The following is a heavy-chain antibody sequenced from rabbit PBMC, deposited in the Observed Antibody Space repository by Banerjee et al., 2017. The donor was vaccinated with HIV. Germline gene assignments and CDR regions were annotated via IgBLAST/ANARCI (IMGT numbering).Heavy chain of an antibody. V-gene: IGHV1S45*01. D-gene: IGHD4-1*01. CDR2: INTSTGNT. J-gene: IGHJ4*01. CDR1: GFSLSSHA. CDR3: ARDLAGVIGWNFGL. Sequence: QEHLKETGGGLVQPGGSLTLSCKAAGFSLSSHAMNWVRQAPGKGLEWIACINTSTGNTVYASWAKGRFTISKTSSTTVTLQMTSLTAADTATYFCARDLAGVIGWNFGLWGPGTLVTVS.